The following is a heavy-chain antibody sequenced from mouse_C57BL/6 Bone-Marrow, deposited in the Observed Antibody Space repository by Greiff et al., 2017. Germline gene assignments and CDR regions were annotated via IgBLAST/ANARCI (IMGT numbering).Heavy chain of an antibody. D-gene: IGHD3-3*01. Sequence: EVKLVESGGGLVKPGGSLKLSCAASGFTFSSYAMSWVRQPPEKRLEWVATISDGGSYTYYPDNVKGRVTISRDNAKNNLYLQMSHLKSEDTAMYYCAREQLGAYWGQGTLVTVSA. CDR2: ISDGGSYT. J-gene: IGHJ3*01. CDR1: GFTFSSYA. V-gene: IGHV5-4*01. CDR3: AREQLGAY.